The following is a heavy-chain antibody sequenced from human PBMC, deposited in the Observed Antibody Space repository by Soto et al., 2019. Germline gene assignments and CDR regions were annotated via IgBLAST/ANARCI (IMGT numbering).Heavy chain of an antibody. CDR3: ARHLIGSSGYYESIDY. D-gene: IGHD3-22*01. J-gene: IGHJ4*02. V-gene: IGHV5-51*01. CDR2: IYPGDSDT. Sequence: PGESLKISCKGSGYSFTSYWIGWVRQMPGKGLEWMGIIYPGDSDTRYSPSFQGQVTISADKSISTAYLQWSSLKASDTAMYDCARHLIGSSGYYESIDYWGQGTLVTVSS. CDR1: GYSFTSYW.